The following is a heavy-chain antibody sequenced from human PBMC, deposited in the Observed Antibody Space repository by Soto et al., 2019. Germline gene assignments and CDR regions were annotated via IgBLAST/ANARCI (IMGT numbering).Heavy chain of an antibody. CDR3: AKVTSARVFYFGLDV. J-gene: IGHJ6*02. V-gene: IGHV3-23*01. CDR1: GFTFSSYA. Sequence: GGSLRLSCTASGFTFSSYAMSWVRQAPGKGLEWVSIISGSAGRTYYADSVKGRFTVSRDNSKNTLYLQMNSLSAEDTAVYYCAKVTSARVFYFGLDVWGQGNTVTVSS. CDR2: ISGSAGRT. D-gene: IGHD2-2*01.